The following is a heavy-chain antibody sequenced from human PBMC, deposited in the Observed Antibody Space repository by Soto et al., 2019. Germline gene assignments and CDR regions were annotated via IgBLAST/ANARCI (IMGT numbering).Heavy chain of an antibody. V-gene: IGHV1-18*01. CDR3: ARDGIRHYYDSSGYYRWFDP. Sequence: ASVKVSCKASGYTFTSYGISWVRQAPGQGLEWMGWISAYNGNTNYAQKLQGRVTMTTDTSTSTAYMELRSLRSDDTAVYYCARDGIRHYYDSSGYYRWFDPWGQGTLVTVSS. CDR2: ISAYNGNT. J-gene: IGHJ5*02. CDR1: GYTFTSYG. D-gene: IGHD3-22*01.